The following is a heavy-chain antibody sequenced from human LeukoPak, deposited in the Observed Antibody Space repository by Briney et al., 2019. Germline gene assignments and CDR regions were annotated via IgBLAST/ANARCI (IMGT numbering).Heavy chain of an antibody. D-gene: IGHD4-17*01. Sequence: PGGSLRLSCAASGFTFSSYSMNWVRQAPGKGLEWVSAISGSGGSTYYADSVKGRFTISRDNSKNTMYLQLSSLRAEDTALYHCAKAHTTVTTYAAFDIWGQGTMVTVSS. CDR1: GFTFSSYS. J-gene: IGHJ3*02. CDR3: AKAHTTVTTYAAFDI. CDR2: ISGSGGST. V-gene: IGHV3-23*01.